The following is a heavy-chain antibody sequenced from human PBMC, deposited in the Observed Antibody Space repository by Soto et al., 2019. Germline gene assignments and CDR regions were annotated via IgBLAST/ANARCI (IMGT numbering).Heavy chain of an antibody. CDR3: ARQSRTVVTAILYLRYYGMDV. Sequence: SVKVSCKASGGTFSSYAISWLRQSPGQGLEWMGGIIPIFGTANYAQKFQGRVTITADESTSTAYMELSSLRSEDTAVYYCARQSRTVVTAILYLRYYGMDVWGQGTTVTVSS. CDR2: IIPIFGTA. D-gene: IGHD2-21*02. V-gene: IGHV1-69*13. J-gene: IGHJ6*02. CDR1: GGTFSSYA.